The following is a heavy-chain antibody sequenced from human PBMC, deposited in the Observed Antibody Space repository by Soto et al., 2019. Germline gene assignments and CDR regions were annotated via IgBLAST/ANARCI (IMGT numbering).Heavy chain of an antibody. CDR1: GGSFSGYS. Sequence: SETLSLTCAVYGGSFSGYSWSWIRQPPGKGLEWIGEINHSGSTNYNPSLKSRVTMSVDTSKNQFSLRLSSVTAADTAIYYCATRITVFGLLIPPFDPWGQGTQVTVSS. CDR3: ATRITVFGLLIPPFDP. CDR2: INHSGST. J-gene: IGHJ5*02. D-gene: IGHD3-3*01. V-gene: IGHV4-34*01.